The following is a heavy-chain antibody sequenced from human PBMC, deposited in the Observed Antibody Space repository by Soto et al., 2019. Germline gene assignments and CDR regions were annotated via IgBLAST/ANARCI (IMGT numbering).Heavy chain of an antibody. CDR3: ASSNIAAAGFYYYGMDV. J-gene: IGHJ6*02. Sequence: SETLSLTCTVSGGSISTYYWSWIRQPPGKGLEWIGYIYYSGSTNYNPSLKSRVTISVDTSKNQFSLKLSSVTAADTAVYYCASSNIAAAGFYYYGMDVWGRGTTVTVSS. D-gene: IGHD6-13*01. CDR2: IYYSGST. V-gene: IGHV4-59*01. CDR1: GGSISTYY.